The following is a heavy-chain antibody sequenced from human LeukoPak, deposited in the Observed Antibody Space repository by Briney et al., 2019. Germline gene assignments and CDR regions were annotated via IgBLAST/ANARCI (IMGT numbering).Heavy chain of an antibody. CDR3: TKDRYYDSSGYRPDY. V-gene: IGHV3-23*01. CDR2: ISGSGGTT. D-gene: IGHD3-22*01. Sequence: PGGSLRLSCAASGFTFSSYAMSWVRQAPGKGLEWVSAISGSGGTTYYADSVKGRFTISRDNSKNTLYLQVNSLRAEDTALYYCTKDRYYDSSGYRPDYWGLGTLVTVSS. J-gene: IGHJ4*02. CDR1: GFTFSSYA.